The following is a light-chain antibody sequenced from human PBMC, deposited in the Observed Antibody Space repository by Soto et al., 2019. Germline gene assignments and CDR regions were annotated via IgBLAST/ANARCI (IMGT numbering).Light chain of an antibody. CDR3: QQYDNLPLT. J-gene: IGKJ4*01. CDR2: DAS. Sequence: DIQMTQSPSSLSASVGDRVTITCQARQDISNYLNWYQQKPGKAPKLLIYDASNLETGVPSRFNGSGSGTDFTFTISSLQPEDIATYYCQQYDNLPLTFGGGTKVEIK. V-gene: IGKV1-33*01. CDR1: QDISNY.